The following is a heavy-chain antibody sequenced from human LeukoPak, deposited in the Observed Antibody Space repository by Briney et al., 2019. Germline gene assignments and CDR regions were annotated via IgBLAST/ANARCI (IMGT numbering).Heavy chain of an antibody. Sequence: SETLSLTCTVSGGSISSSSYYWGWLRQPPGKGLEWIGSIYYSGSTYYNPSLKSRVTISVYTSKNQFSLKLSSVTAADTAVYYCASRRSGWLRSKNFDYWGQGTLVTVSS. D-gene: IGHD5-24*01. CDR1: GGSISSSSYY. CDR2: IYYSGST. V-gene: IGHV4-39*01. CDR3: ASRRSGWLRSKNFDY. J-gene: IGHJ4*02.